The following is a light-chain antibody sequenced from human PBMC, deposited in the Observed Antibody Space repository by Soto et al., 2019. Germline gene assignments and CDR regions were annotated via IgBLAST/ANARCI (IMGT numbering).Light chain of an antibody. CDR3: SSYTTSGIFVL. V-gene: IGLV2-14*03. Sequence: QSALTQPASVSGSPGQSITIYCTGSSSDIGGYKYVSWYQQHPGKAPKLMSSDVSSRPSGVSDRFSGSKSGNTASLTISGLQAGDEATYYCSSYTTSGIFVLFGGGTKVTVL. J-gene: IGLJ2*01. CDR1: SSDIGGYKY. CDR2: DVS.